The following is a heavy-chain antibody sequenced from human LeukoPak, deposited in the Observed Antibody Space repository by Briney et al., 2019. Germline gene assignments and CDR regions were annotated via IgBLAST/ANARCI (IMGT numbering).Heavy chain of an antibody. J-gene: IGHJ4*02. Sequence: SVKVSCKASGGTFSSYAISWVRQAPGQGLEWMGGIIPIFGTANYAQKFQGRVTITADKSTSTAYMELSSLRSEDTAVYYCARDLGNYYDSSGYHTPFDYWGQGTLVTVSS. CDR3: ARDLGNYYDSSGYHTPFDY. CDR2: IIPIFGTA. V-gene: IGHV1-69*06. CDR1: GGTFSSYA. D-gene: IGHD3-22*01.